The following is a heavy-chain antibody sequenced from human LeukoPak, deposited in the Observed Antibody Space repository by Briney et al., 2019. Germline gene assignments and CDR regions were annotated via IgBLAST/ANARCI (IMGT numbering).Heavy chain of an antibody. J-gene: IGHJ4*02. CDR1: GFTFSSAW. CDR2: INTDMSST. D-gene: IGHD2-15*01. Sequence: GGSLRLSCAASGFTFSSAWMHWVRQAPGKGLVWVSRINTDMSSTIYTDSVKGRFTISRDNAKNTLYLQMNSLRAEDTAVYYCARDLSHCSGGSCYSAHFDYWGLGTLVTVSS. CDR3: ARDLSHCSGGSCYSAHFDY. V-gene: IGHV3-74*01.